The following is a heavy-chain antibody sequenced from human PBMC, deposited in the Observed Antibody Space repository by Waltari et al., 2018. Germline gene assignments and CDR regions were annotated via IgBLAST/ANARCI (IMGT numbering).Heavy chain of an antibody. J-gene: IGHJ4*02. D-gene: IGHD2-15*01. CDR3: ARDRGRGIYLDS. V-gene: IGHV4-4*02. CDR1: GESMSSTDW. CDR2: VQRSGRT. Sequence: QLQLQESGPGLVKPSGTLSLTCAVSGESMSSTDWWSWVRQSPGKGLEWIGQVQRSGRTNYNPSFASRVSVSVDTSTNQFSLKVTSATAADTAVYFCARDRGRGIYLDSWGQGVLVTVSP.